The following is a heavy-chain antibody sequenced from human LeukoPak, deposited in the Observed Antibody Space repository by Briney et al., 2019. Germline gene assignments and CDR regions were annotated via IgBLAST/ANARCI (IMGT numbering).Heavy chain of an antibody. CDR2: ISTYNGIT. CDR3: ARNSFDRGGYYSYFDY. V-gene: IGHV1-18*04. Sequence: GASVKVSCKASHYTFTSHGISWVRQAPGQGLEWLGYISTYNGITNYAQNVQGRVTMTTDTSTSTAYMELRSLRSDDTAIHYCARNSFDRGGYYSYFDYWGQGTLVTVSS. CDR1: HYTFTSHG. J-gene: IGHJ4*02. D-gene: IGHD3-22*01.